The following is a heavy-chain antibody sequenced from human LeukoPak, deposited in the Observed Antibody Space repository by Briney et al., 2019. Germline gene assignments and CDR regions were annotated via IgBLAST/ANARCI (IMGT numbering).Heavy chain of an antibody. CDR1: GGSISSYY. D-gene: IGHD3-16*02. CDR3: ARYVWGSYPTFEDY. V-gene: IGHV4-59*01. CDR2: ISYSGST. Sequence: ESGPTLVNPSETLSLTCTVSGGSISSYYWSWIRQPPGKGLEWIGYISYSGSTNYNPSLKSRVTISLDTSKNQFSLKLSSVTAADTAVYYCARYVWGSYPTFEDYWGQGTLVTVSS. J-gene: IGHJ4*02.